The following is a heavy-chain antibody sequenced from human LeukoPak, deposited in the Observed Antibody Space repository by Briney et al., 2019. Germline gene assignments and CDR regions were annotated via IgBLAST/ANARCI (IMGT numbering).Heavy chain of an antibody. D-gene: IGHD3-9*01. Sequence: GGSLRLSCAASGFTFDDYGMSWVRQAPGKGLEWVSGINWNGGSTGYADSVKGRFTISRDNAKNSLYLQMNSLRAEDTALYYCARGGYDISTGYYDYYYMDVWGKGTTVTVSS. CDR2: INWNGGST. CDR1: GFTFDDYG. J-gene: IGHJ6*03. V-gene: IGHV3-20*04. CDR3: ARGGYDISTGYYDYYYMDV.